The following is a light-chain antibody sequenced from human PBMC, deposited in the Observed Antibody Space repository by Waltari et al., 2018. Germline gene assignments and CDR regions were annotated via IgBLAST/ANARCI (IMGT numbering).Light chain of an antibody. CDR1: QGVYNF. Sequence: EVVLTQSPATLSLSPGERATLSCRASQGVYNFLAWYQQKPGQAPRLLIYEASQRATGIPARFSGSGSGTDFTLTISNLEPEDVAVYYCQQRANWPPLTFGGGTKVEIK. V-gene: IGKV3-11*01. J-gene: IGKJ4*01. CDR3: QQRANWPPLT. CDR2: EAS.